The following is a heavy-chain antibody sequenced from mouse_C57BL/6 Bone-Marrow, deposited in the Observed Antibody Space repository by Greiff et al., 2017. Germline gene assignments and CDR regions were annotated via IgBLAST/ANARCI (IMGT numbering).Heavy chain of an antibody. D-gene: IGHD1-1*01. J-gene: IGHJ4*01. CDR1: GYAFSSSW. V-gene: IGHV1-82*01. CDR2: IYPGDGDT. Sequence: VQLQQSGPELVKPGASVKISCKASGYAFSSSWMNWVKQRPGKGLEWIGRIYPGDGDTNYNGKFKGKATLTADKSSSTAYMQLSSLTSEDSAVYFCARWEDYYGSSYEYYAMDYWGQGTSVTVSS. CDR3: ARWEDYYGSSYEYYAMDY.